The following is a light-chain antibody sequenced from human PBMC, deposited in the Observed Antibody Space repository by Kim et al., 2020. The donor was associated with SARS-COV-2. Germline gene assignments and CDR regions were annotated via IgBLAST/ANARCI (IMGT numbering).Light chain of an antibody. V-gene: IGKV1-33*01. CDR1: QDISHY. J-gene: IGKJ2*01. Sequence: DIQMTQSPSPLSAAVGDRVTITCQASQDISHYLNWYQQKPGKAPKLLIYDASNLETGVPSRFSGSGSGTDFTFTISSLQPEDVATYYCQHYDNVPYTFGQGTKLEI. CDR3: QHYDNVPYT. CDR2: DAS.